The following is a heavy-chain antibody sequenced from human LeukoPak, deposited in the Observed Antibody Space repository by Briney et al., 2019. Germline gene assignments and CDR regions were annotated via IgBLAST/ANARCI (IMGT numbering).Heavy chain of an antibody. D-gene: IGHD3-22*01. J-gene: IGHJ4*02. Sequence: GESLKISCKGSGYSFTTYWIGWVRQMPGRGLEWMGIIYPGDSDTRYSPSYQGQVTISADKSISTAYLQWSSLKASDTAMYYCARQFRDSSGYYSYYFDYWGQGTLVTVSS. CDR3: ARQFRDSSGYYSYYFDY. CDR1: GYSFTTYW. V-gene: IGHV5-51*01. CDR2: IYPGDSDT.